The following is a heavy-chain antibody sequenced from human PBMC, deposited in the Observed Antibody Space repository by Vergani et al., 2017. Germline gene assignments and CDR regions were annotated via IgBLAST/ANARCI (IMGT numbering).Heavy chain of an antibody. V-gene: IGHV3-9*01. D-gene: IGHD1-1*01. CDR3: TKGQVTVSTGLFDC. Sequence: EVQLVESGGHLAQPGRSLTLSCAASGFTFEDYSMHWVRQAPDRGLEWISGISWNSGYIGYADSVKGRFTISRDNAKTALFLEMNSLRVDDTASYYCTKGQVTVSTGLFDCWGRGILVTVSS. CDR1: GFTFEDYS. CDR2: ISWNSGYI. J-gene: IGHJ4*02.